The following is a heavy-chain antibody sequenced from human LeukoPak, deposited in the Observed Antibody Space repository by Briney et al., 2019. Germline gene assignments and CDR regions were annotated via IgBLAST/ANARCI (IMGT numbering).Heavy chain of an antibody. CDR3: ARVRVVRATKGYYYYGMDV. D-gene: IGHD3-10*01. CDR1: GYTFTSYD. V-gene: IGHV1-8*01. CDR2: MNPNSGNT. Sequence: GASVKVSCKASGYTFTSYDINWVRQATGQGLEWMGWMNPNSGNTGYAQKFQGRVTMTRNTSISTAYMELSSLGCGDPAVYYCARVRVVRATKGYYYYGMDVWGQGTTVTVS. J-gene: IGHJ6*02.